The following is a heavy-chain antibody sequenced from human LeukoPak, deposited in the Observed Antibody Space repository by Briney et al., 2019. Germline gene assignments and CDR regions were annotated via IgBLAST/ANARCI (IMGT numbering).Heavy chain of an antibody. J-gene: IGHJ6*03. CDR2: MNPNSGNT. V-gene: IGHV1-8*02. D-gene: IGHD6-13*01. CDR3: ARVPGIAAAGTRPAYYMDV. Sequence: ASVKVSCKASGYTFTGYYMHWVRQAPGQGLEWMGWMNPNSGNTGYAQKFQGRVTMTRNTSISTAYMELSSLRSEDTAVYYCARVPGIAAAGTRPAYYMDVWGKGTTATISS. CDR1: GYTFTGYY.